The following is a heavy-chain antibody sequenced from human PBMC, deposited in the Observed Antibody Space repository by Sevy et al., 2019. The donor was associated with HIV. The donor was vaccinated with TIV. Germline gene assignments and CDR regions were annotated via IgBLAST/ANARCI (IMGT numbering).Heavy chain of an antibody. D-gene: IGHD3-22*01. CDR1: GYSFTSHW. J-gene: IGHJ4*02. V-gene: IGHV5-51*01. Sequence: GESLKISCQGSGYSFTSHWIGWVRHMPGKGLERMGIIFPDDSDTRYSPSFQGQVTFSADKSINTAYLQWSSLKASDTAMYYCATSRSGYFDSSGYYIYWGQGTLVTVSS. CDR2: IFPDDSDT. CDR3: ATSRSGYFDSSGYYIY.